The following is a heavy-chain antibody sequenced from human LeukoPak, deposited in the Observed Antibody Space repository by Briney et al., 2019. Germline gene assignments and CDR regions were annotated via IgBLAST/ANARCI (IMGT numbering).Heavy chain of an antibody. CDR3: AKDRYYYGSGSYHSSNWFDP. J-gene: IGHJ5*02. V-gene: IGHV3-23*01. Sequence: GGSLRLSCAASGFTSSSYAMSWVRQAPGKGLEWVSAISGSGGSTYYADSVKGRFTISRDNSKNTLYLQMNSLRAEDTAVYYCAKDRYYYGSGSYHSSNWFDPWGQGTLVTVSS. D-gene: IGHD3-10*01. CDR2: ISGSGGST. CDR1: GFTSSSYA.